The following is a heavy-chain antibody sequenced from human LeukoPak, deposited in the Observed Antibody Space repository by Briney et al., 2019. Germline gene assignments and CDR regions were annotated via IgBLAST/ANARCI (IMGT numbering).Heavy chain of an antibody. J-gene: IGHJ4*02. CDR1: RFTLSRLW. CDR2: ISLYGSTT. Sequence: GGSKRLSCARSRFTLSRLWKHWARQAPGAALVWVIRISLYGSTTLYSDSVRGRFTISRDNAKNTLYLQMNSLGAEDTAVYYCGSSEDGYIDYWGQGTRVSVSS. V-gene: IGHV3-74*01. CDR3: GSSEDGYIDY. D-gene: IGHD5-24*01.